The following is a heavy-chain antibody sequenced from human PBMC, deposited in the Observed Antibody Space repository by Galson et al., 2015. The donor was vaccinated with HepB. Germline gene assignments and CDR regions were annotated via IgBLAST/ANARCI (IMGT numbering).Heavy chain of an antibody. J-gene: IGHJ4*02. CDR3: ARHVPDSSGWEVFDY. V-gene: IGHV4-30-4*01. D-gene: IGHD6-19*01. Sequence: TLSLTCTVSGGSISSGDYYWSWIRQPPGKGLEWIGYIYYSGSTYYNPSLKSRVTISVDTSKNQFSLKLSSVTAADTAVYYCARHVPDSSGWEVFDYWGQGTLVTVSS. CDR1: GGSISSGDYY. CDR2: IYYSGST.